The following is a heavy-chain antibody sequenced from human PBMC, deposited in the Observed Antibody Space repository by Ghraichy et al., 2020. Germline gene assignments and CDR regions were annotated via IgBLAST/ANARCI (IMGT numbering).Heavy chain of an antibody. Sequence: SETLSLTCTVSGGSISSYYWRWIRQPPGKGLECIGYIYYSGSTNYNPSLKSRVTISVDTSKNQFSLKLSPVTAADTAVYYCARDYGGNSEYFQHWGLGTLVTVSS. CDR1: GGSISSYY. D-gene: IGHD4-23*01. CDR3: ARDYGGNSEYFQH. V-gene: IGHV4-59*01. J-gene: IGHJ1*01. CDR2: IYYSGST.